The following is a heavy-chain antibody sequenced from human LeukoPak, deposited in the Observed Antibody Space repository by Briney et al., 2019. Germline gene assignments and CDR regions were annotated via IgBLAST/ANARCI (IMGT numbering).Heavy chain of an antibody. D-gene: IGHD3-22*01. CDR2: IYYSGST. J-gene: IGHJ5*02. V-gene: IGHV4-39*01. CDR3: ARHLYDSSGYYYVSWFDP. Sequence: PSETLSLTCTVSGGSISSSSYYWGWIRQPPGKGLEWIGSIYYSGSTYYNPSLKSRVTISVDTSKNQFSLKLSSVTAADTAVYYCARHLYDSSGYYYVSWFDPWGQGTLVTVSS. CDR1: GGSISSSSYY.